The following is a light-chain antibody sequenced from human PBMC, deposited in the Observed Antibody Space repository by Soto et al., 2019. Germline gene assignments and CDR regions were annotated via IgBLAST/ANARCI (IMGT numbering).Light chain of an antibody. CDR3: CSYAGSSTFVV. J-gene: IGLJ2*01. CDR1: SIDVGSYNL. Sequence: QSALTQPASVSGFPVQPITISCTGTSIDVGSYNLVSWYQQHPGKAPKLMIYEGSKRPSGVSNRFSGSKSGNTASLTISGLQAEDEADYYCCSYAGSSTFVVFGGGTQLTVL. CDR2: EGS. V-gene: IGLV2-23*03.